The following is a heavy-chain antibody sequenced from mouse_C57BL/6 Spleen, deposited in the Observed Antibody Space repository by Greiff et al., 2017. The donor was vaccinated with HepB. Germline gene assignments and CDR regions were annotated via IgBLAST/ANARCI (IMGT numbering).Heavy chain of an antibody. D-gene: IGHD1-1*01. V-gene: IGHV5-17*01. CDR1: GFTFSDYG. J-gene: IGHJ1*03. CDR2: ISSGSSTI. Sequence: EVQVVESGGGLVKPGGSLKLSCAASGFTFSDYGMHWVRQAPEKGLEWVAYISSGSSTIYYADTVKGRFTISRDNAKNTLFLQMTSVRSEDTAMYYCARASPYYGSSLWYFDVWGTGTTVTVSS. CDR3: ARASPYYGSSLWYFDV.